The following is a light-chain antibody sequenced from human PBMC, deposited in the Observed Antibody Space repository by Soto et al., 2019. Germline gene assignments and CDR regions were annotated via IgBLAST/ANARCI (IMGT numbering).Light chain of an antibody. CDR1: QGISSC. J-gene: IGKJ4*01. CDR3: QQFSAYPLT. Sequence: DIQLTQSPSFLSASVGDRVTITCRASQGISSCLAWYQQQSGTAPKLLIYVASTLQSGVPSRFSSSGSGTEFTLTISSLQPEDFATYYCQQFSAYPLTFGGGTKVEIK. V-gene: IGKV1-9*01. CDR2: VAS.